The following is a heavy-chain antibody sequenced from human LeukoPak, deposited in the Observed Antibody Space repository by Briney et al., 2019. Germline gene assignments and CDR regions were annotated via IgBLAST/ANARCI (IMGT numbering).Heavy chain of an antibody. CDR2: IRESGDST. Sequence: GWSLRLSCAASGITFSSQAMAWVRQAPGKGLEWVSSIRESGDSTYYADSVKGRFTISRDNSKNTLSLQMNSLRVEDTAVYYCANAAGTFYWGQGTLVTVSS. D-gene: IGHD6-19*01. CDR1: GITFSSQA. CDR3: ANAAGTFY. J-gene: IGHJ4*02. V-gene: IGHV3-23*01.